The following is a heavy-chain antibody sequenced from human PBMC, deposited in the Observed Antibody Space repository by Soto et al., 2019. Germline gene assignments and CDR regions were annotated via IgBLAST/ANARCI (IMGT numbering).Heavy chain of an antibody. CDR3: VKDLEYCSSTSCYNDAFDI. Sequence: GGSLRLSCSASGFTFSSYGMHWVRQAPGKGLEYVSAISSNGGSTYYADSVKGRFTISRDNSKNTLYLQMSSLRAEDTAVYYCVKDLEYCSSTSCYNDAFDIWGQGTMVTVSS. J-gene: IGHJ3*02. D-gene: IGHD2-2*02. V-gene: IGHV3-64D*08. CDR1: GFTFSSYG. CDR2: ISSNGGST.